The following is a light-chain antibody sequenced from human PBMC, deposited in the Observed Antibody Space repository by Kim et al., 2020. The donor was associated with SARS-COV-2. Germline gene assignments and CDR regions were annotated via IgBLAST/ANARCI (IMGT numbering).Light chain of an antibody. CDR1: QSVLYSSNNKNY. Sequence: ESATINCKSSQSVLYSSNNKNYLAWYQQKPGQPPKLLIYWASTRESGVPDRFGGSGSGTDFTLTISSLQAEDVAIYYCQQYYSTLTFGGGTKLEI. CDR2: WAS. J-gene: IGKJ4*01. CDR3: QQYYSTLT. V-gene: IGKV4-1*01.